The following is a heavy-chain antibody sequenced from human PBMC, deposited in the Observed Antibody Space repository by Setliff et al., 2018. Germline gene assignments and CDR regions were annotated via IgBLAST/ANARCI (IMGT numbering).Heavy chain of an antibody. CDR2: IYTSGST. Sequence: PSETLSLTCTVSGGSISSGSYYWSWIRQPAGKGLEWIGHIYTSGSTNCNPSLKSRVTISVDTSKNQFSLKLSSVTAADTAVYYCAREGYFPRGGNDLYYFDYWGQGTLVTVSS. J-gene: IGHJ4*02. D-gene: IGHD2-15*01. CDR1: GGSISSGSYY. CDR3: AREGYFPRGGNDLYYFDY. V-gene: IGHV4-61*09.